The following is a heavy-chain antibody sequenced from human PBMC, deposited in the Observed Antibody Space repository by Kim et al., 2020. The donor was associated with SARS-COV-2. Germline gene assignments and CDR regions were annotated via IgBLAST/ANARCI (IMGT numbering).Heavy chain of an antibody. CDR3: ARDPTWFGELSPRMDV. CDR1: GGSVSSGSYY. V-gene: IGHV4-61*01. J-gene: IGHJ6*02. D-gene: IGHD3-10*01. CDR2: IYYSGST. Sequence: SETLSLTCTVSGGSVSSGSYYWSWIRQPPGKGLEWIGYIYYSGSTNYNPSLKSRVTISVDTSKNQFSLKLSSVTAADTAVYYCARDPTWFGELSPRMDVWGQGTTVTVSS.